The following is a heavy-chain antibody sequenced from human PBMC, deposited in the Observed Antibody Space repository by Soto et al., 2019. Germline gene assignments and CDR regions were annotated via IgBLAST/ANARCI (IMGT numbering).Heavy chain of an antibody. CDR3: AGEAQGSSDY. Sequence: SETLSLTCAVYGGSFSGYYWSWIRQPPGKGLEWIGEINHSGSTNYNPSLKSRVTISVDTSKNQFPLKLSSVTAADTAVYYCAGEAQGSSDYWGQGTLVTVSS. CDR2: INHSGST. CDR1: GGSFSGYY. V-gene: IGHV4-34*01. J-gene: IGHJ4*02.